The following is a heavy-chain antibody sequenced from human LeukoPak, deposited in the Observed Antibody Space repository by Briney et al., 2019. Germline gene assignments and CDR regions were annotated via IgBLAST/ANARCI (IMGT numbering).Heavy chain of an antibody. CDR3: ARTTEGGYSYGSFYYYYMDV. J-gene: IGHJ6*03. D-gene: IGHD5-18*01. Sequence: SETLSLTCTVSGGSISSYYWSWIRQPAGKGLEWIGFIYYSGSTNYNPSLKSRVTISVHTSKNQFSLKLSSVTAADTAVYYCARTTEGGYSYGSFYYYYMDVWGKGATVTISS. V-gene: IGHV4-59*01. CDR1: GGSISSYY. CDR2: IYYSGST.